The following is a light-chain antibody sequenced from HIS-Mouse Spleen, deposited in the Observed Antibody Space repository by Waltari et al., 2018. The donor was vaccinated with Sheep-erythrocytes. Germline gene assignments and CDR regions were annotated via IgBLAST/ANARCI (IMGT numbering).Light chain of an antibody. Sequence: QSALTQPRSVSGSPGQSVTISCTGTSSDVGGYNYVSWYQQHPGKAPKLMIYEFSKRPSGFPDRVSGSKSGNTASLTISGLQAEDEADYYCCSYAGSYNHVFATGTKVTVL. CDR3: CSYAGSYNHV. V-gene: IGLV2-11*01. J-gene: IGLJ1*01. CDR2: EFS. CDR1: SSDVGGYNY.